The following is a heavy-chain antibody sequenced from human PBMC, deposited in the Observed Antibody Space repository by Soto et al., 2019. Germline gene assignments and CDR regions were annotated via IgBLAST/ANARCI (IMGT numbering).Heavy chain of an antibody. J-gene: IGHJ4*02. CDR2: VKSKSDGGAT. D-gene: IGHD2-21*02. CDR1: GFTFSDAW. CDR3: ATDLLAFCDGDCYSYFEN. Sequence: EVQLVESGGGLIKPGGSLRLSCVASGFTFSDAWMSWVRQTPGKGLEWVGRVKSKSDGGATDYAAPVKGRFTISRDDSTSTVYLQMNSLKPDDTAVYYCATDLLAFCDGDCYSYFENWGQGTLVTVSS. V-gene: IGHV3-15*01.